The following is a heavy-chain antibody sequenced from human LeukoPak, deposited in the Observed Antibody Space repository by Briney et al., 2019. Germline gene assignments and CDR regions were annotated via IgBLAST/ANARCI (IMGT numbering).Heavy chain of an antibody. CDR3: ARDHAVSAHFDY. Sequence: PGGSLRLSCAASGFTFSTFAMVWVRQPPGKGLEWVSSIFPSGGEIHYADSVKGRFTISRDNAKNSLYLQMNSLRAEDTAVYYCARDHAVSAHFDYWGQGTLVTVSS. V-gene: IGHV3-21*01. J-gene: IGHJ4*02. CDR2: IFPSGGEI. CDR1: GFTFSTFA.